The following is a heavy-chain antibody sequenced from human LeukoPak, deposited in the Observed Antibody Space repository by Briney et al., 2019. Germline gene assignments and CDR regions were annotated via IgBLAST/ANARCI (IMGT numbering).Heavy chain of an antibody. V-gene: IGHV3-7*01. CDR1: GFTFSSYW. J-gene: IGHJ3*02. Sequence: GGSLRLSCAASGFTFSSYWMSWVRQAPGKGLEWVANIKQDGSEKYYVDSVKGRFTISRDNAKNSLYLQMNSLRAEDTAVYYCARVSGLESITMXXXXNXAFXIWGQGTM. CDR2: IKQDGSEK. CDR3: ARVSGLESITMXXXXNXAFXI. D-gene: IGHD3-22*01.